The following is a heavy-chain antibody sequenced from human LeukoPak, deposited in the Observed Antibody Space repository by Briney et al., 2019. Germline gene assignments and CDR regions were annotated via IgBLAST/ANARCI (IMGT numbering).Heavy chain of an antibody. D-gene: IGHD6-6*01. J-gene: IGHJ6*03. CDR3: ARSTPPHLGQLGLPSYYYYMDV. CDR1: GGSFSGYY. V-gene: IGHV4-34*01. CDR2: INHSGST. Sequence: PSETLSLTCAVYGGSFSGYYWSWIRQPPGKGLEWIGEINHSGSTNYNPSLKSRVTISVDTSKNQFSLKLSSVTAADTAVYYCARSTPPHLGQLGLPSYYYYMDVWGKGTTVTVSS.